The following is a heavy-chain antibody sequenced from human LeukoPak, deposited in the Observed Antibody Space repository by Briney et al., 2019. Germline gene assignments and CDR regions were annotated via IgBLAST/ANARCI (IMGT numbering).Heavy chain of an antibody. Sequence: GGSLTLLCAPSGLPFTIYSKKCARQSPGKGLEWVSYISSSSSYIYYADSVNGRFTISRDNAKNSLYLQMNSLRAEDTAVDYGARDEYSSSWYKLYFDYWGQGTLVTVSS. D-gene: IGHD6-13*01. CDR2: ISSSSSYI. V-gene: IGHV3-21*01. CDR3: ARDEYSSSWYKLYFDY. J-gene: IGHJ4*02. CDR1: GLPFTIYS.